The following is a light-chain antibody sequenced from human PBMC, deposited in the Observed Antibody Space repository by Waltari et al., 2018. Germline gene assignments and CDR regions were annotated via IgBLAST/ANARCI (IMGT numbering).Light chain of an antibody. V-gene: IGKV1-39*01. CDR2: AAS. CDR3: QQSYSLPPT. J-gene: IGKJ1*01. CDR1: QTVSNY. Sequence: DIQMTQSPPSLSASVGDRVTISCRASQTVSNYLNWFQQKSGKAPKLLIYAASTLQGGVPPRVTGSGAGTDFTLTITSLQPEDFATYYCQQSYSLPPTFGQGTKVEVK.